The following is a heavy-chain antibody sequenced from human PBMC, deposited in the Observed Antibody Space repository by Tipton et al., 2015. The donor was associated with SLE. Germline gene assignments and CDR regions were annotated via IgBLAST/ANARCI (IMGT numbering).Heavy chain of an antibody. CDR1: GFTVGGNY. V-gene: IGHV3-53*04. J-gene: IGHJ4*02. CDR3: ARGYYYDSSGPGDYFDY. D-gene: IGHD3-22*01. CDR2: FYSGGST. Sequence: QLVQSGGGLVQPGGSLSLSCEASGFTVGGNYMSWVRQAPGKGRGGVSVFYSGGSTYYADSVKGRFTISRHNSKNTLYLQMNSLRAEDTAVYYCARGYYYDSSGPGDYFDYWGQGTLVTVSS.